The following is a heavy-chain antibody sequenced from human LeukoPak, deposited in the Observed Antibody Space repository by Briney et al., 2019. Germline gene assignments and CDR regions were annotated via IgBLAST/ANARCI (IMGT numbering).Heavy chain of an antibody. D-gene: IGHD3-22*01. CDR3: ARGSYYDSSGYLTHPNWLDP. CDR1: GYTFTSYG. J-gene: IGHJ5*02. V-gene: IGHV1-18*01. CDR2: ISAYNGNT. Sequence: ASVKVSCKASGYTFTSYGISWVRQAPGQGLEWMGWISAYNGNTNYAQKLQGRVTMTTDTSTSTAYMELRSLRSDDTAVYYCARGSYYDSSGYLTHPNWLDPWGQGTLVTVSS.